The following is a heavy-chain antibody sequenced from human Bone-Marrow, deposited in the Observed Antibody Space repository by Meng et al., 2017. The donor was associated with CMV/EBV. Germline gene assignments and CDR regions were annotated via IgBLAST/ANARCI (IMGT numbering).Heavy chain of an antibody. J-gene: IGHJ6*02. Sequence: GESLKISCAASGFTFSSYSMNWVRQAPGKGLEWVSSISSSSSYIYYADSVKGRFTISRDNAKNSLYLQMNSLRAEDTAVYYCARGEEVVPAAMGPDYYYGMDVWGQGTTVTVSS. V-gene: IGHV3-21*01. D-gene: IGHD2-2*01. CDR1: GFTFSSYS. CDR3: ARGEEVVPAAMGPDYYYGMDV. CDR2: ISSSSSYI.